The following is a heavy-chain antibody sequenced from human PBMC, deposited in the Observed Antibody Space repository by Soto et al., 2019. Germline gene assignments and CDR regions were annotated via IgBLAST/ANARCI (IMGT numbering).Heavy chain of an antibody. CDR1: GESVSSNSAA. V-gene: IGHV6-1*01. Sequence: SQTLSLTCAISGESVSSNSAAWNWIWQSTSRGLEWLGRPYSRSKWYNDYAVSVKSRITITPDTSKNQFSLQLNSVTPEDTAVYYCARVGFQAARRYYYYGIDVWGQGTTVTVSS. D-gene: IGHD6-6*01. CDR3: ARVGFQAARRYYYYGIDV. J-gene: IGHJ6*02. CDR2: PYSRSKWYN.